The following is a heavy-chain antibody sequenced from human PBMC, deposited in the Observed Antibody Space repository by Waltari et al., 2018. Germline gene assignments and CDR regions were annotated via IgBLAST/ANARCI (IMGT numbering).Heavy chain of an antibody. CDR3: ARRFNHHLNNWNDRINWFDP. CDR2: IYYMWRT. CDR1: GGSISSSSYY. J-gene: IGHJ5*02. D-gene: IGHD1-20*01. V-gene: IGHV4-39*01. Sequence: QLQLQESGPGLVKPSETLSLTCTVSGGSISSSSYYWGWIRQPPGKGLEWIGSIYYMWRTYDSPSLKSRVTISVDTSKNQFSLKLSSVTAADTAVYYCARRFNHHLNNWNDRINWFDPWGQGTLVTVSS.